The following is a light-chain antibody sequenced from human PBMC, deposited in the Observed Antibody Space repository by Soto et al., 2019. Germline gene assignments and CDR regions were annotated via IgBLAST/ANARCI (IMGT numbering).Light chain of an antibody. CDR1: RSVNSN. V-gene: IGKV3-15*01. CDR2: AAS. J-gene: IGKJ1*01. Sequence: IEMTQSPATLSVSLGERVTLSCRASRSVNSNFAWYQQRPGQAPRLLIYAASSRASGVPVRFSGSGSGTEFTLNISSLQSEDFAVYYCQQYNSWPRTFGQGTKVEIK. CDR3: QQYNSWPRT.